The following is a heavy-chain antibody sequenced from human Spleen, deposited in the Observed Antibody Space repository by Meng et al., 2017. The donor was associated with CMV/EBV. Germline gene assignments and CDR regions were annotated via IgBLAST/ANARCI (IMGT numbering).Heavy chain of an antibody. CDR3: ARGTPGRSYSDY. D-gene: IGHD3-10*01. J-gene: IGHJ4*02. CDR2: FVNNVDT. Sequence: VPLRRSGAGVKEPGASVRVSCEASGYTFASYGISWLRQAPGQGLEWMGWFVNNVDTYSAQKFQGRVTMTTDTHTSTAFMELRSLRSDDTAVYYCARGTPGRSYSDYWGQGTLVTVSS. CDR1: GYTFASYG. V-gene: IGHV1-18*01.